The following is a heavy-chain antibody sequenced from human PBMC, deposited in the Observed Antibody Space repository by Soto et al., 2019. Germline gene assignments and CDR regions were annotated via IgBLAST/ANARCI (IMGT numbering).Heavy chain of an antibody. J-gene: IGHJ6*02. CDR3: ARDIVVVPAASSGGYYYYGMDV. CDR1: GYTFTSCG. D-gene: IGHD2-2*01. Sequence: AASVKVSCKASGYTFTSCGISWVRQAPGQGLEWMGWISAYNGNTNYAQKLQGRVTMTTDTSTSTAYMELRSLRSDDTAVYYCARDIVVVPAASSGGYYYYGMDVWGQGTTVTVSS. V-gene: IGHV1-18*04. CDR2: ISAYNGNT.